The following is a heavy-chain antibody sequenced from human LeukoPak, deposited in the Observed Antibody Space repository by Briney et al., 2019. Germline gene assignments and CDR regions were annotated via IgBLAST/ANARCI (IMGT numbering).Heavy chain of an antibody. D-gene: IGHD2-2*01. CDR2: ISGYNTNP. J-gene: IGHJ5*02. V-gene: IGHV1-18*01. Sequence: ASVKVSCKASGGTFSNYDFTFTSYAITWVREAPGQGPEWMGWISGYNTNPRYAQNVQDRVTLTTDTSTTTAYMELRSLKSDDTAVYYCARVGRDCSSIRCTWEDWFDPWGQGTLVIVSS. CDR1: GGTFSNYDFTFTSYA. CDR3: ARVGRDCSSIRCTWEDWFDP.